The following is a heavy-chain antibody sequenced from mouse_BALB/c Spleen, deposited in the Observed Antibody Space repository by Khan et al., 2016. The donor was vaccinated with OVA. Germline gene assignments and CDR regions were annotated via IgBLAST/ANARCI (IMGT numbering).Heavy chain of an antibody. CDR2: INTNTGEP. J-gene: IGHJ4*01. V-gene: IGHV9-3*02. CDR3: ARSRWVLPPMDY. CDR1: GYTFTNYG. Sequence: QIQLVQSGPELKKPGETVKISCKASGYTFTNYGMNWVKQSPGKGLKWMGWINTNTGEPTYAEEFKGRIAFVLETSASTAYLQINKIKNEDTATYCCARSRWVLPPMDYWGQGTSVTVSS. D-gene: IGHD2-3*01.